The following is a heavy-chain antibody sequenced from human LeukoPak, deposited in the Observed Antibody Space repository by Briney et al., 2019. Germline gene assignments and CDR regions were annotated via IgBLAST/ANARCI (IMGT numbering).Heavy chain of an antibody. V-gene: IGHV4-59*01. Sequence: PSETLSLTCTVSGGSISSYYWTWIRQPPGKGLEWIGYIYYSVSTNYNPSLKSRVTISVDTSKNQFSLKLNSVTAADTAVYYCARGGTGYSRDYFSLDVWGQGTTVTVSS. CDR1: GGSISSYY. CDR2: IYYSVST. D-gene: IGHD3/OR15-3a*01. J-gene: IGHJ6*02. CDR3: ARGGTGYSRDYFSLDV.